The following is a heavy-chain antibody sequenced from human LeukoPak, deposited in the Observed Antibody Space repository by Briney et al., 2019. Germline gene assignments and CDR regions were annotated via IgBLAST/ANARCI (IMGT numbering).Heavy chain of an antibody. V-gene: IGHV3-30*04. CDR2: ISYDGSNK. Sequence: GRSLRLLCAASGLTLSSYAMHWVRQAPGKGLECVTVISYDGSNKYYADSVKGRFTISRDNSKNTLYLQMNSLRAEDTAVYYCARDYYDSSGYYYFDYWGQGTLVTVSS. CDR3: ARDYYDSSGYYYFDY. D-gene: IGHD3-22*01. CDR1: GLTLSSYA. J-gene: IGHJ4*02.